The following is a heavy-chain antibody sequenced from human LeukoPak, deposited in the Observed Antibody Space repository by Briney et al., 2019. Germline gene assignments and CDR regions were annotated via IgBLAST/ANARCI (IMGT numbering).Heavy chain of an antibody. D-gene: IGHD1-1*01. Sequence: PGGSLRLSCVASGFTFSRHWMSWVRQAPGKGLEWVANIKQDGSEKYYVDSVKGRFTISRDNAKNSLYLQMNSLRAEDTAVYYCARGLQLAYYYFYMDVWGKGTTVTVSS. V-gene: IGHV3-7*01. CDR1: GFTFSRHW. CDR3: ARGLQLAYYYFYMDV. CDR2: IKQDGSEK. J-gene: IGHJ6*03.